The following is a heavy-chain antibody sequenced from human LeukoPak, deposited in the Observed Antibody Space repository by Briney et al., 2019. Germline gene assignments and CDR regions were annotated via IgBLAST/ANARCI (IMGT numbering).Heavy chain of an antibody. CDR3: ARVVRWELLGGRNFDY. D-gene: IGHD1-26*01. Sequence: ASVKVSCKASGGPFNAHGVNWVRQAPGQGLEWMGWISGYNGNTNYAQKLQGRVTMTTDTSTSTAYMELRSLKSDDTAVYYCARVVRWELLGGRNFDYWGQGTLVTVSS. J-gene: IGHJ4*02. CDR1: GGPFNAHG. CDR2: ISGYNGNT. V-gene: IGHV1-18*01.